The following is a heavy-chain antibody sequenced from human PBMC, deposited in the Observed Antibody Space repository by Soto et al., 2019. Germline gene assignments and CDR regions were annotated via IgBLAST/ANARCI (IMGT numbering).Heavy chain of an antibody. D-gene: IGHD1-26*01. CDR3: VRVMERGYLDC. CDR2: IYNDGTT. Sequence: GGSLRLSCVASGLPVAGSYMAWVRQAPGKRLEWASVIYNDGTTYYSQSVEGRFTISRDESKNSVYLQMNSLKTEDTAVYYCVRVMERGYLDCWDQGIPVTVSS. J-gene: IGHJ4*02. V-gene: IGHV3-53*01. CDR1: GLPVAGSY.